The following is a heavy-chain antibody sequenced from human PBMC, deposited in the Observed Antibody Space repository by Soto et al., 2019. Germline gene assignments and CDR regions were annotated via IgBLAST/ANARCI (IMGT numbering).Heavy chain of an antibody. V-gene: IGHV4-31*03. CDR1: GGSISSGGYY. D-gene: IGHD3-22*01. CDR2: IYYSGST. Sequence: SETLSLTCTVSGGSISSGGYYWSWIRQHPGKGLEWIGYIYYSGSTYYNPSLKSRVTISVDTSKNQFSLKLSSVTAADTAVYYCARGGSDDSSGYYLVPFDYWGQGTLVTVSS. CDR3: ARGGSDDSSGYYLVPFDY. J-gene: IGHJ4*02.